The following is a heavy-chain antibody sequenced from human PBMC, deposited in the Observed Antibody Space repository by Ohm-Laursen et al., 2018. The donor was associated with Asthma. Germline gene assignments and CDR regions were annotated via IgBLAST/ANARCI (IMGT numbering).Heavy chain of an antibody. CDR3: ARGGVSKRDY. J-gene: IGHJ4*02. V-gene: IGHV3-7*01. CDR2: IKQDGSEK. Sequence: SLRLSCAASGFTFSSYCMSWVRQAPGKGLEWVANIKQDGSEKYYVDSVKGRFTISRDNARDSPYLQMNSLRAEDTAVYYCARGGVSKRDYWGQGTLVTVSS. D-gene: IGHD3-10*01. CDR1: GFTFSSYC.